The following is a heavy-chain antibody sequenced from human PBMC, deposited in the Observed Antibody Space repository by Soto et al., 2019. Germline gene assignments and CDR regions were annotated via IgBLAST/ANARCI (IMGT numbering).Heavy chain of an antibody. Sequence: GASVKVSCKASGYTFGSYGISWVRQAPGQGLEWMAWISAYNGNTYYTQKFQGRVTVTTDTSTSTGYMELNSLRAEDTAVYYCARGPKITMVRGGHDAFDIWGQGTMVTVSS. V-gene: IGHV1-18*01. CDR1: GYTFGSYG. D-gene: IGHD3-10*01. CDR3: ARGPKITMVRGGHDAFDI. CDR2: ISAYNGNT. J-gene: IGHJ3*02.